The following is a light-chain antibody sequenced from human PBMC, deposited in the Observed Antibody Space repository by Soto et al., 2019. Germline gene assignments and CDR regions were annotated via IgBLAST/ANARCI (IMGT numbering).Light chain of an antibody. CDR2: KAS. J-gene: IGKJ2*01. V-gene: IGKV1-5*03. CDR3: QQYNSFYPA. Sequence: DIQMTQSPSTLSASVGDRGTITCRASQRIFNWLAWYQQKPGKAPKLLIQKASNLETGVPSRFSGSGSGTDFTLSISSLQPDDSETYYCQQYNSFYPAFGQGTKVDI. CDR1: QRIFNW.